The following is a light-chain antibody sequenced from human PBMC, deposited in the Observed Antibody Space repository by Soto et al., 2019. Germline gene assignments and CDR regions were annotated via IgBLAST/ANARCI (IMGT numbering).Light chain of an antibody. Sequence: QSVLTQPPSVSGSPGQSVAISCTGTSSDVGSYNRVAWYQQPPGTAPKLIISEVNNRPSGVPDRFSGSKSGNTASLTISGLQAEDEADYYCRSYTSTNTYVFGTGTKVTVL. CDR2: EVN. V-gene: IGLV2-18*02. CDR3: RSYTSTNTYV. J-gene: IGLJ1*01. CDR1: SSDVGSYNR.